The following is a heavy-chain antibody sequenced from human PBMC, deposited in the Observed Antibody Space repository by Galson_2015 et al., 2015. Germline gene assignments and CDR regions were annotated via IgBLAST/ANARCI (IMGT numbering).Heavy chain of an antibody. V-gene: IGHV5-51*01. CDR3: ARRDGLFSGYGGWFDP. Sequence: QSGAEVTKPGESLQISCKGSGYSFPSYWIGWVRQMPGKGLEWMGIIYPGDSDTRYSPSFQGQVTISADKSISTAYLQWSSLKASDTAMYYCARRDGLFSGYGGWFDPWGQGTLVTVSS. J-gene: IGHJ5*02. CDR1: GYSFPSYW. CDR2: IYPGDSDT. D-gene: IGHD5-12*01.